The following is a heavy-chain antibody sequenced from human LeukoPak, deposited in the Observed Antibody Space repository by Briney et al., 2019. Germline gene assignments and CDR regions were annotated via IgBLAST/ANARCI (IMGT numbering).Heavy chain of an antibody. J-gene: IGHJ3*02. CDR2: ISSSGSII. Sequence: GGSLRLSCAPSGFTFSTYEMNWVRQAPEKGVEWVSYISSSGSIIYYADSMKGRFTITRDNAKNSLYLQMNVRRAADTAVYFCARGARTTSVFDIWGQGTMVTVSS. CDR3: ARGARTTSVFDI. D-gene: IGHD2/OR15-2a*01. CDR1: GFTFSTYE. V-gene: IGHV3-48*03.